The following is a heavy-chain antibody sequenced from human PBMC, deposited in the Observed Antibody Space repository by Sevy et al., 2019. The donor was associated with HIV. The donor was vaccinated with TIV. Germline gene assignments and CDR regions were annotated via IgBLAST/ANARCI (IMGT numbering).Heavy chain of an antibody. CDR2: INLAGTEK. V-gene: IGHV3-7*01. Sequence: GGSLRLSCAASGFTFNSYWMNWVRQAPGKGLEWVANINLAGTEKYYVDSVKGRFTISRDNAKKSVFLQMDSLRDEDTAVYYCARDRFKGEEWMWLYYFDPRGQRTLVTASS. D-gene: IGHD2-8*01. CDR1: GFTFNSYW. J-gene: IGHJ5*02. CDR3: ARDRFKGEEWMWLYYFDP.